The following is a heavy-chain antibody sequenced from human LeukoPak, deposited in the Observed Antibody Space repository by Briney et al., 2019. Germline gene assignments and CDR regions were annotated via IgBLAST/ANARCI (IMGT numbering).Heavy chain of an antibody. CDR3: ARHEWGPTYFDY. V-gene: IGHV4-59*08. CDR1: GGSISSYH. J-gene: IGHJ4*02. CDR2: IYYSGST. D-gene: IGHD1-26*01. Sequence: SETLSLTCTVSGGSISSYHWSWVRQPPGKGLEWIGYIYYSGSTNYNPSLKSRVTISVDTSKNQFSLKLSSVTAADTAVYYCARHEWGPTYFDYWGQGTLVTVSS.